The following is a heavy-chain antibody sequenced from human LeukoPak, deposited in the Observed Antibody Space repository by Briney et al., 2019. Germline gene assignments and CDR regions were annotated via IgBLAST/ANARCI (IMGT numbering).Heavy chain of an antibody. V-gene: IGHV3-48*02. J-gene: IGHJ4*02. CDR1: GVTFSSYS. Sequence: PGGSLRLSCAASGVTFSSYSMISVRQAPGKGLEWVSYISSGSSTRCYGDSVKGRFTISRDNAKNSLYLQMNSLRDEDTAVYYCARGDDDYVRYFDYWGQGTLVAVSS. D-gene: IGHD4-17*01. CDR3: ARGDDDYVRYFDY. CDR2: ISSGSSTR.